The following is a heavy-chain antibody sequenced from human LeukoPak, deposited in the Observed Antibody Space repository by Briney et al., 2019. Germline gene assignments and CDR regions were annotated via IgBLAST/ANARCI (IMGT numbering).Heavy chain of an antibody. CDR1: GFTFSSYA. Sequence: GGSLRLSCAVSGFTFSSYAMSWVRQAPGKGLEWVSAISGRGGNTYYADSVKGRITISRDNSKNTLYLQMNSLRAEDTAVYYCAKAGSRPVAAADLFDYWGQGTLVTVSS. CDR2: ISGRGGNT. CDR3: AKAGSRPVAAADLFDY. D-gene: IGHD6-13*01. V-gene: IGHV3-23*01. J-gene: IGHJ4*02.